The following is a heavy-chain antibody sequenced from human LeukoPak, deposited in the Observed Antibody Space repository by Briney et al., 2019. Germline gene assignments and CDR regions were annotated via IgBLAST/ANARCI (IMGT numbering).Heavy chain of an antibody. CDR2: IYYSGST. J-gene: IGHJ4*02. V-gene: IGHV4-59*01. D-gene: IGHD6-13*01. Sequence: SETLSLTCTVSGGSISSYYWSWIRQPPGKGLEWIGYIYYSGSTNYNPSLKSRVTISVDTSKNQFSLKLSSVTAADTAVYYCARVKSSSRCPDYWGQGTLVTVSS. CDR3: ARVKSSSRCPDY. CDR1: GGSISSYY.